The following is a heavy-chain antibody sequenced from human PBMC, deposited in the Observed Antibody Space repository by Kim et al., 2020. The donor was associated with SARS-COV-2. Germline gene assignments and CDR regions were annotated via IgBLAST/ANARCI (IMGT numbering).Heavy chain of an antibody. J-gene: IGHJ4*02. Sequence: LSLTCVASGFTFSSYWMHWVRQAPGKGLVWVSRINSDGSSTSYADSVKGRFSISRDNAKNTLYLQMNSLRAEDTAVYYCARGGTNAYYPFDYWGQGT. D-gene: IGHD3-16*01. CDR1: GFTFSSYW. CDR2: INSDGSST. V-gene: IGHV3-74*01. CDR3: ARGGTNAYYPFDY.